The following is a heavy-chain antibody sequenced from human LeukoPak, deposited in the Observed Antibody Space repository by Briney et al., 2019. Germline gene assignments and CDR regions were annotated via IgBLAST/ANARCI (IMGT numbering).Heavy chain of an antibody. D-gene: IGHD3-10*01. Sequence: GGSLRLSCAASGFTFSSYGMHWVRQAPGKGLEWVAVISYDGSNKYYADSVKGRFTISRDNSKNTLYLQMNSLRAEDTAVYYCARKLGPYGSGSSDYWGQGTLVTVSS. CDR3: ARKLGPYGSGSSDY. CDR1: GFTFSSYG. J-gene: IGHJ4*02. CDR2: ISYDGSNK. V-gene: IGHV3-30*03.